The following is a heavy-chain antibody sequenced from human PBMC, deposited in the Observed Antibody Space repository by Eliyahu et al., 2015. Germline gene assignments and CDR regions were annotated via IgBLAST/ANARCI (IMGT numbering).Heavy chain of an antibody. J-gene: IGHJ4*02. D-gene: IGHD3-22*01. CDR1: GFTVSSNY. V-gene: IGHV3-53*01. CDR3: ARDEDGITMKN. CDR2: IYSGGST. Sequence: EVQLVESGGGLIQPGGSLRLSCXASGFTVSSNYMSWXXQAPGKGLEWVSIIYSGGSTYYADSVKGRFTISRDSSKNTLYLQMNTLRAEDTAVYYCARDEDGITMKNWGQGTLVTVSS.